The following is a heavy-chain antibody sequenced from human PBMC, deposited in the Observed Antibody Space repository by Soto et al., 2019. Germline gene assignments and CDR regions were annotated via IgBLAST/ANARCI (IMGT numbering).Heavy chain of an antibody. CDR1: GFTVSSNY. CDR2: IYSGGST. D-gene: IGHD3-22*01. Sequence: GGSLRLSCAASGFTVSSNYMSWVRQAPGKGLEWVSVIYSGGSTYYADSVKGRFTISRDNSKNTLYLQMNSLRAEDTAVYYCARNYYDSGGGFDYWGKGTLVTVPS. CDR3: ARNYYDSGGGFDY. V-gene: IGHV3-53*01. J-gene: IGHJ4*02.